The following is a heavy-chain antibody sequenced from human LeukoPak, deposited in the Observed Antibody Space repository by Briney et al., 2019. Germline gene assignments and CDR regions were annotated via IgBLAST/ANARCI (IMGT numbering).Heavy chain of an antibody. V-gene: IGHV1-69*13. D-gene: IGHD6-13*01. Sequence: SVTVSCTASGYTFTSYYIHWVRQAPGQGLEWMGGIIPIFGTANYAQKFQGRVTITADESTSTAYMELSSLRSEDTAVYYCAREGSSWTPHALYNWFDPWGQGTLVTVSS. CDR1: GYTFTSYY. J-gene: IGHJ5*02. CDR3: AREGSSWTPHALYNWFDP. CDR2: IIPIFGTA.